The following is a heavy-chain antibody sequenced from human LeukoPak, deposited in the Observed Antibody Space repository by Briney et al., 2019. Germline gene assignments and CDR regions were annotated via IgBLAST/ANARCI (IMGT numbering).Heavy chain of an antibody. V-gene: IGHV1-2*02. CDR1: GYTFTGYY. CDR3: ATLHSTVTTYESDY. CDR2: INPNSGGT. D-gene: IGHD4-11*01. J-gene: IGHJ4*02. Sequence: ASVKVSCKASGYTFTGYYMHWVRQAPGQGLEWMGWINPNSGGTNYAQKFQGRVTMTRDTSITTAYMELSRLRSYDTAVYYCATLHSTVTTYESDYWGQGTLVTVSS.